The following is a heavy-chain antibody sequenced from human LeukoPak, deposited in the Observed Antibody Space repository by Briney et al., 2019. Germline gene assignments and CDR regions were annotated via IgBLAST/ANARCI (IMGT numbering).Heavy chain of an antibody. J-gene: IGHJ4*02. CDR3: ARHSNIYSGYDFIDY. Sequence: GESLKVSYKGSGYSFTSYWIGWVRQMPGKGLEWMGIIYPGDSDTRYSPSFQGQVTISADKSISTAYLQWSSLKASDTAMYYCARHSNIYSGYDFIDYWGQGTLVTVSS. V-gene: IGHV5-51*01. D-gene: IGHD5-12*01. CDR2: IYPGDSDT. CDR1: GYSFTSYW.